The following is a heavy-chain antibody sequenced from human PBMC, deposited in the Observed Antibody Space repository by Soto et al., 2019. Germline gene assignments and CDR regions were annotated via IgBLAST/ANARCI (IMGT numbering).Heavy chain of an antibody. CDR2: IIPIFKTP. Sequence: QVQLVQSGTELKKPGSSVNVSCKASGGTFDSYAITWVRQAPGQGLEWMGGIIPIFKTPKYAQKLQGRVTITADESSSTASMELSSLTSEDTALYYCARGHGYNGAHFDYWGQGTLVTVSS. CDR3: ARGHGYNGAHFDY. J-gene: IGHJ4*02. CDR1: GGTFDSYA. D-gene: IGHD6-25*01. V-gene: IGHV1-69*01.